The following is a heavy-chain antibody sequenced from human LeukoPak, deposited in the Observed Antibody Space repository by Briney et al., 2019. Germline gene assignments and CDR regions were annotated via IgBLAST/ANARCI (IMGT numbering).Heavy chain of an antibody. CDR1: GFTFSNYS. CDR3: ARYADGIFY. V-gene: IGHV3-48*01. CDR2: ITSSSSAI. Sequence: GGSLRLSCVASGFTFSNYSMNWVRQAPGKGLEWISYITSSSSAIYYAESVKGQVTVSRDNAKNTLYLQMNSLRAEDTAVYYCARYADGIFYWGQGTLVTVSS. D-gene: IGHD1-14*01. J-gene: IGHJ4*02.